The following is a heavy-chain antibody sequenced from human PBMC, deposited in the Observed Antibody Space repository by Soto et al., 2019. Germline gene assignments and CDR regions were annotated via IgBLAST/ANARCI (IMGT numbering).Heavy chain of an antibody. D-gene: IGHD3-9*01. CDR3: ARRFYDILTGPPGVYFDY. CDR2: IYYSGST. V-gene: IGHV4-39*01. Sequence: PSETLSLTCTVSGGSISSSSYYWGWIRQPPGKWLDWIGSIYYSGSTFYNPSLKSRVTISVDTSKNLFSLKLSSVTAADTAVYYCARRFYDILTGPPGVYFDYWGQGTLVTVPQ. J-gene: IGHJ4*02. CDR1: GGSISSSSYY.